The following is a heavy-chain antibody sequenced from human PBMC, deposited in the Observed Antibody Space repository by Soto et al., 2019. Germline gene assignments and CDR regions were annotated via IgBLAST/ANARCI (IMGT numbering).Heavy chain of an antibody. CDR3: ARQAYSSSWGYAFDI. J-gene: IGHJ3*02. CDR2: IYYSGST. V-gene: IGHV4-39*01. D-gene: IGHD6-13*01. CDR1: GGSISSSSYY. Sequence: SETLSLTCTVSGGSISSSSYYWGWIRQPPGKGLEWIGSIYYSGSTYYNPSLKSRVTISVDTSKNQFSLKLSSVTAADTAVYYCARQAYSSSWGYAFDIWGQGTMVTVSS.